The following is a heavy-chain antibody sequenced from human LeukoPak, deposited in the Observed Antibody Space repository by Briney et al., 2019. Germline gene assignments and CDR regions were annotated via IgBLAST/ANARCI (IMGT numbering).Heavy chain of an antibody. J-gene: IGHJ3*02. Sequence: GASVKVSCKASGGTFSSYAISWVRQAPGQGLEWMGWISGYNANTNYAEKVQGRVTMTTDTSTSTVYMELRSLRSDDTAVYYCARDTHRTSDAFDIWGQGTMVTVSS. V-gene: IGHV1-18*01. CDR2: ISGYNANT. CDR3: ARDTHRTSDAFDI. CDR1: GGTFSSYA.